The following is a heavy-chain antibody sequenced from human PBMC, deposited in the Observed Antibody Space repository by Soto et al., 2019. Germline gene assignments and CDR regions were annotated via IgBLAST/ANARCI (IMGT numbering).Heavy chain of an antibody. J-gene: IGHJ4*02. Sequence: SETLSLTCTVSGGSISSYYWSWIRQSPGKGLEWVAYISHTGTTDYNPSLKSRLTISLDTSKNQFSLKLSSVTAADTAVYYCARHFSVDYFDYWGQGALVTVSS. CDR1: GGSISSYY. CDR3: ARHFSVDYFDY. CDR2: ISHTGTT. V-gene: IGHV4-59*08.